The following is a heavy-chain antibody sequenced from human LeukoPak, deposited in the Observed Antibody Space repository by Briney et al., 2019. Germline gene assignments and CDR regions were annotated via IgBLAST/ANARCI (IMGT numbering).Heavy chain of an antibody. CDR1: GFSFSSYS. CDR3: ARCDVGDELDY. V-gene: IGHV3-21*01. D-gene: IGHD3-10*01. Sequence: GGSLRLSCAASGFSFSSYSMNWVRQAPGKGLEWVSSISSRSTYIYYADSLKDRFTISRDNAKNSLFLQMNSLRAEDTGVYYCARCDVGDELDYWGQGTLVTVSS. J-gene: IGHJ4*02. CDR2: ISSRSTYI.